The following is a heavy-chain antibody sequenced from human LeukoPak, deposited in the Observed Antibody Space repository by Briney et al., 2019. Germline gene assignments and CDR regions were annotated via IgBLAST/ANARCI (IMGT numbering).Heavy chain of an antibody. CDR2: LNSDGSST. J-gene: IGHJ4*02. CDR3: ARVSDYGGNSLGY. Sequence: GGSLRLSCAASGFTFSSYWMHWVRQAPGKGLVWVSRLNSDGSSTIYADSVKGRFTISRDNAKNTLYLQMNSLRAEDTAVYYCARVSDYGGNSLGYWGQGTLVTVSS. V-gene: IGHV3-74*01. CDR1: GFTFSSYW. D-gene: IGHD4-23*01.